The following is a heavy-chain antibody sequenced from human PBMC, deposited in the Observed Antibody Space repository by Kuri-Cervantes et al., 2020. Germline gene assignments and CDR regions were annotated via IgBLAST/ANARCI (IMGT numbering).Heavy chain of an antibody. Sequence: ASVKVSCKACGYTFIDYYIHWVRQAPGQGLELMGWINTNSGDTKYAQKFQSWLTVTRDTSVSTAYMEVRRLRSDDTAVYYCARGTRITIFGESIDRYDSWGQGTLVTVSS. CDR2: INTNSGDT. V-gene: IGHV1-2*04. CDR3: ARGTRITIFGESIDRYDS. CDR1: GYTFIDYY. J-gene: IGHJ4*02. D-gene: IGHD3-3*01.